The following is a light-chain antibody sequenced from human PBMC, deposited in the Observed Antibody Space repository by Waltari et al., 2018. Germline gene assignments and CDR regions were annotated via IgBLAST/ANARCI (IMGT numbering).Light chain of an antibody. CDR2: AAS. Sequence: QMTQSPSSLSASVGDRVTITCRASQDISSSLAWYQQKPGKAPKLLLYAASRLESGVPSRFSGSGSGTDYSLTVSSLQPEDFATYFCQQYYNTPKTFGQGTKVEI. CDR1: QDISSS. J-gene: IGKJ1*01. V-gene: IGKV1-NL1*01. CDR3: QQYYNTPKT.